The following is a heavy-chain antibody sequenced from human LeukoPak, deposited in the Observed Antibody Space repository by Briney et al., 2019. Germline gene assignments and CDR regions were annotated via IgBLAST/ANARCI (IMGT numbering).Heavy chain of an antibody. CDR3: AKDENLHYDSSGLFDY. J-gene: IGHJ4*02. CDR1: GFTFSSYA. CDR2: ISGSGGST. V-gene: IGHV3-23*01. Sequence: GGSLRLSCAASGFTFSSYAMSWVRQAPGKGLEWVSGISGSGGSTYYADSVKGRFTISRDNSKNTLYLQMNSLRAEDTAVYYCAKDENLHYDSSGLFDYWGQGTLVTVSS. D-gene: IGHD3-22*01.